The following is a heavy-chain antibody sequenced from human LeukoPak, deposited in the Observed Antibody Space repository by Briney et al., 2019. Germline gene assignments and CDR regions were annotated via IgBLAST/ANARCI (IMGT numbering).Heavy chain of an antibody. D-gene: IGHD6-6*01. Sequence: PSETLSLTCTVSGGSISSSSYYWGWLPQPPGKGLEWIGSIYYSGSTYYNPSLKSRVTISVDTSKNQFSLKLSSVTAADTAVYYCARDLGSSSSVYYYYYYMDVWGKGTTVTVSS. J-gene: IGHJ6*03. CDR2: IYYSGST. V-gene: IGHV4-39*07. CDR3: ARDLGSSSSVYYYYYYMDV. CDR1: GGSISSSSYY.